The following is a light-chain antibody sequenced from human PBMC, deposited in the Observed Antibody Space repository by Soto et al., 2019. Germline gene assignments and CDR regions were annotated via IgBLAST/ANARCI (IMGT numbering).Light chain of an antibody. CDR2: ENN. V-gene: IGLV1-51*02. J-gene: IGLJ2*01. Sequence: QSVLTQPPSVSAAPGQDVTISCSGSTSNIGLNDVAWYQQLPGTAPKLLLYENNKRPSGIPDRFSGSKSGTSATLGITGLQTVDEADYYCGAWDTSLNGGLFGGGTKVTVL. CDR1: TSNIGLND. CDR3: GAWDTSLNGGL.